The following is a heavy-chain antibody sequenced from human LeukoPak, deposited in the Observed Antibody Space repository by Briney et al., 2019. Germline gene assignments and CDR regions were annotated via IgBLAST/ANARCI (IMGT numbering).Heavy chain of an antibody. CDR1: GGTFSSYA. D-gene: IGHD4-11*01. J-gene: IGHJ5*02. CDR3: ARGGLMTTVTTGNWFDP. V-gene: IGHV1-69*13. Sequence: SVKVSCKASGGTFSSYAISWVRQAPGQGLEWMGGIIPIFGTANYAQKFQGRVTITADESTSTAYMELSSLRSEDTAVYYCARGGLMTTVTTGNWFDPWGQGTLVTVSS. CDR2: IIPIFGTA.